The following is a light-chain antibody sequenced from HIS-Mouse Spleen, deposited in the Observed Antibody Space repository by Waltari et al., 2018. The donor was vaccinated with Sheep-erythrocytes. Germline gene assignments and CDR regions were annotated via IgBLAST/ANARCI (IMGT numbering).Light chain of an antibody. CDR1: SSNIGSNT. Sequence: QSVLTQPPSASGTPGQRVTISCSGSSSNIGSNTVKWDQQLPGTAPNPLIHSNKQRPSGGPDRFSGSKSGTSASLAISGLQSEDEADYYCAAWDDSLNGYVFGTGTKVTVL. CDR2: SNK. J-gene: IGLJ1*01. CDR3: AAWDDSLNGYV. V-gene: IGLV1-44*01.